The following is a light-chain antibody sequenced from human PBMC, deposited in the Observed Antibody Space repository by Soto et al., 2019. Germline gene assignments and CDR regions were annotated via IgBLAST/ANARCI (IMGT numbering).Light chain of an antibody. J-gene: IGLJ1*01. Sequence: QSVLTQPPSVSGAPGQRVTISCTGSSSNIGAGYDVHWYQQLPGTAPKLLIYGNNNRPSGVPDRFSGSKSGISASLAITGLQAEDEADYYCQSYDSSLSSYVFGTGTKLTVL. CDR2: GNN. CDR1: SSNIGAGYD. V-gene: IGLV1-40*01. CDR3: QSYDSSLSSYV.